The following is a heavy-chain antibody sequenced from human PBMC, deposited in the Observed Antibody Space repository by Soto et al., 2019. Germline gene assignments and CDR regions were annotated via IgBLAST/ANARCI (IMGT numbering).Heavy chain of an antibody. CDR1: GFSLSNARMG. V-gene: IGHV2-26*01. D-gene: IGHD3-10*01. Sequence: QVTLKESGPVLVKPTETLTLTCTVSGFSLSNARMGVSWIRQPPGKALEWLAHIFSNDEKSYSTSLKSRLTISKDTSKSQVVLTMTNIDPVDTATYYCARIREYYGSGSSAFDIWGQGTMVTVSS. J-gene: IGHJ3*02. CDR2: IFSNDEK. CDR3: ARIREYYGSGSSAFDI.